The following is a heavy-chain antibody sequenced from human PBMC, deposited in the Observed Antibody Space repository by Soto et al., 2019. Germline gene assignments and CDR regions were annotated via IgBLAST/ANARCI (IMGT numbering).Heavy chain of an antibody. CDR1: GGSISSGCYY. Sequence: TSETLSLTCTVSGGSISSGCYYWSWIRQHPGKGLEWIGYIYYSGSTYYNPSLKSRVTISLDTSKNQFSLKLSSVTAADTAVYYCARVLRYYYGSGSHPDYWGQGTLVTVSS. CDR3: ARVLRYYYGSGSHPDY. D-gene: IGHD3-10*01. V-gene: IGHV4-31*03. J-gene: IGHJ4*02. CDR2: IYYSGST.